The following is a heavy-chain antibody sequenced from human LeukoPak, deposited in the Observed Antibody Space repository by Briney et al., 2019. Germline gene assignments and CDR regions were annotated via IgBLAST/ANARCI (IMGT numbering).Heavy chain of an antibody. J-gene: IGHJ4*01. CDR2: IDGSDGAS. CDR1: GFRFSSYV. D-gene: IGHD2-15*01. Sequence: AGGSLRLSCAASGFRFSSYVMSWVRQAPGKGLEYVSSIDGSDGASYYADSVKGRFTISRDNAEKSLYLQMNSLRAEDTAVYYCARDRGGSYSAIDYWGQEPWSPSPQ. V-gene: IGHV3-23*01. CDR3: ARDRGGSYSAIDY.